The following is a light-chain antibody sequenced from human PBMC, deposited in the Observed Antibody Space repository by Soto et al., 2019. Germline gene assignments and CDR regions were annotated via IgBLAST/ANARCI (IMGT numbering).Light chain of an antibody. J-gene: IGLJ2*01. CDR2: NDN. Sequence: QSVLTQPPSASGTPGQGVAISCSGSSSNMGSNTVNWYQHLPGTAPKLLIYNDNQRPSGVPDRFFGSKSGTSASLATTGLQYEDEADYYCAAWDGSLNHILFGGGTKLTVL. V-gene: IGLV1-44*01. CDR1: SSNMGSNT. CDR3: AAWDGSLNHIL.